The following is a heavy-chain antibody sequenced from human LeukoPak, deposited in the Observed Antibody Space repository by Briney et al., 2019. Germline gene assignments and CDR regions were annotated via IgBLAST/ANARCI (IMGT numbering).Heavy chain of an antibody. V-gene: IGHV3-21*01. J-gene: IGHJ6*03. CDR2: ISSSSSYI. CDR1: GFTFSSYS. Sequence: GGSLRLSCAASGFTFSSYSMNWVRQAPGKGLEWVSSISSSSSYIYYADSVKGRFTISRDNAKNSLYLQMNSLRAEDTAVYYCAGNLLMAYDDYMDVWGKGTTVTVSS. D-gene: IGHD2-8*01. CDR3: AGNLLMAYDDYMDV.